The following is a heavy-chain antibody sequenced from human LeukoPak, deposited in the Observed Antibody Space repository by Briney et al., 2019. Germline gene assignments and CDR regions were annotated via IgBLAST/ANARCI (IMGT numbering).Heavy chain of an antibody. Sequence: GGSLRLSCAASGFTFSSYWMDWVRQVPGKGLEWVANIKQDGIETYFVGSVKGRFAISRDNAKNSLYLQMNSLRVEDTAVYYCAREGMVRGVPDAFDLWGQGTMVTVSS. V-gene: IGHV3-7*01. CDR2: IKQDGIET. CDR3: AREGMVRGVPDAFDL. J-gene: IGHJ3*01. CDR1: GFTFSSYW. D-gene: IGHD3-10*01.